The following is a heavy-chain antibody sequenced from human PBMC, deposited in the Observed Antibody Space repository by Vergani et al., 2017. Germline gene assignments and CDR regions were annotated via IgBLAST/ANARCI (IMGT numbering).Heavy chain of an antibody. J-gene: IGHJ4*02. CDR3: ATRVAVAGGFDY. CDR1: GYTFTSHV. CDR2: IDAGNGNT. Sequence: QVQLVQSGTEVKKPGASVKVSCKASGYTFTSHVMHWVRQAHGQRLEWMAWIDAGNGNTKYAQKFQGRVTITRDTSASTAYMELSSLRSEDTAVYYCATRVAVAGGFDYWGQGTLVTVSS. V-gene: IGHV1-3*01. D-gene: IGHD6-19*01.